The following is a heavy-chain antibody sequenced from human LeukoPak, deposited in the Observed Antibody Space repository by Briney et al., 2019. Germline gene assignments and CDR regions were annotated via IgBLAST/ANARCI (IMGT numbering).Heavy chain of an antibody. CDR2: IYHSGST. CDR3: ARGVRVTSFDY. CDR1: GYSISSGYY. J-gene: IGHJ4*02. Sequence: PSETLSLTCTVSGYSISSGYYWGWIRQPPGKGLEWIGSIYHSGSTYYNPSLKSRVTISVDTSKNQFSLKLSSVTAADTAVYYCARGVRVTSFDYWGQGTLVTVSS. V-gene: IGHV4-38-2*02. D-gene: IGHD2-21*02.